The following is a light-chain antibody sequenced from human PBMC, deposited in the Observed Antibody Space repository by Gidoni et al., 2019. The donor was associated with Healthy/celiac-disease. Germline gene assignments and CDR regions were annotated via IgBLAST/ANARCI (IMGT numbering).Light chain of an antibody. CDR2: AAS. Sequence: DIQLTQSPSSLSASVGDRVTITCRASQSISSYLNWYQQKPGKAPKLLIYAASSLQSGVPSRFSGSGSGTDFTLTISSRQTEDFATYYCQQSYSTPITFGQGTRLEIK. J-gene: IGKJ5*01. CDR1: QSISSY. CDR3: QQSYSTPIT. V-gene: IGKV1-39*01.